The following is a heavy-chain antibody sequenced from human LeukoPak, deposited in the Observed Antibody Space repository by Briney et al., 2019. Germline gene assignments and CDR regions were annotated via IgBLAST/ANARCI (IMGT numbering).Heavy chain of an antibody. V-gene: IGHV3-11*01. CDR1: GFTFNNYA. Sequence: GGSLRLSCAASGFTFNNYAMSWVRQAPGKGLEWVSYISSSGSTIYYADSVKGRFTISRDNAKNSLYLQMNSLRAEDTAVYYCARTADKIDYWGQGTLVTVSS. CDR2: ISSSGSTI. J-gene: IGHJ4*02. CDR3: ARTADKIDY. D-gene: IGHD2-2*01.